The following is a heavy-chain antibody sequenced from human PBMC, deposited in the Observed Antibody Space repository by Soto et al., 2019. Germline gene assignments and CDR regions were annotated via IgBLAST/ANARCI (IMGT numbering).Heavy chain of an antibody. CDR2: IYWDDYK. D-gene: IGHD3-16*01. V-gene: IGHV2-5*02. CDR3: VHKGGGDRILDY. Sequence: QITLKESGPARVKPTQTLTLTCTLSGFSLSTSGVDVGWIRRPPGEALEWLALIYWDDYKHFSPSLESRLTITKDTSKNQVVLTMTNMDPVDTATYYCVHKGGGDRILDYWGQGTLVTVSS. J-gene: IGHJ4*02. CDR1: GFSLSTSGVD.